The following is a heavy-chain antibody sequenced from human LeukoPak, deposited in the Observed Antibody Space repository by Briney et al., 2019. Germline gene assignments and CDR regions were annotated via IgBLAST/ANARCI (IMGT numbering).Heavy chain of an antibody. CDR2: INSDGGST. V-gene: IGHV3-74*01. CDR1: GFNFRNYW. D-gene: IGHD1-1*01. Sequence: PGGSLRLSCAASGFNFRNYWMHWVRQAPGKGLVWVSRINSDGGSTSYADSVKGRFTISRDNAENTLYLQINSLRAEDTAVYYCATDEAATGRLDYWGQGTLVTDSS. J-gene: IGHJ4*02. CDR3: ATDEAATGRLDY.